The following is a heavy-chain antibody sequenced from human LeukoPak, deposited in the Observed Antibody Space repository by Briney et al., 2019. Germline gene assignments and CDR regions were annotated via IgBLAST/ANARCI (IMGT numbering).Heavy chain of an antibody. V-gene: IGHV3-21*01. J-gene: IGHJ6*02. Sequence: PGGSLRLSCAASGFTFSSYSMNWVRQAPGKGLEWVSSISSSTGYIYYADSVKGRFTISRDNAKNSLYLQMNSLRAEDTAVYYCAREGGVNMWLTYWADYYYYGMDVWGQGTTVTVSS. CDR2: ISSSTGYI. CDR3: AREGGVNMWLTYWADYYYYGMDV. CDR1: GFTFSSYS. D-gene: IGHD3-16*01.